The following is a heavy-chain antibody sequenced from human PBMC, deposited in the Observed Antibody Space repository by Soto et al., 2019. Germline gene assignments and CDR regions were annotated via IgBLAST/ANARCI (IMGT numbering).Heavy chain of an antibody. CDR3: ARGRGDFSGGSCYSWGGGSDDVFNI. J-gene: IGHJ3*02. Sequence: PSETLSLTCTVSGGSISSSSYYWGWIRQPPGKGLEWIGSIYYSGSTYYNPSLKSRVTISVDTSKNQFSLKLSPVTAADRVVYSCARGRGDFSGGSCYSWGGGSDDVFNIGGKGKRVTVSS. CDR2: IYYSGST. CDR1: GGSISSSSYY. V-gene: IGHV4-39*01. D-gene: IGHD2-15*01.